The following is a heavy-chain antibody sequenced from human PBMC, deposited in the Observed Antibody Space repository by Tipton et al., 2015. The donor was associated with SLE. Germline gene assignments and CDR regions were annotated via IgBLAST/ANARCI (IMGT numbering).Heavy chain of an antibody. CDR1: GGSISSSNW. D-gene: IGHD3-22*01. V-gene: IGHV4-4*02. J-gene: IGHJ3*02. CDR2: IYHSGST. CDR3: ASIRITMIVVVTSDAFDI. Sequence: TLSLTCAVSGGSISSSNWWSWVRQPPGKGLEWIGEIYHSGSTNYNPSLRSRVTISVNTSKNQFSLKLISVTAADTAEYYCASIRITMIVVVTSDAFDIWGQGTMVTVSS.